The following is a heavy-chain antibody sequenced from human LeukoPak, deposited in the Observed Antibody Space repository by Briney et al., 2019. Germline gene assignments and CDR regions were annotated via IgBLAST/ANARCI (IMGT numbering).Heavy chain of an antibody. Sequence: GGSLRLSCAASGFTFSSYAMSWVRQAPGKGLEWVSAISGSGGSTYYADSVKGRFTISRDNSKNTLYLQMNSLRAEDTAVYYCARDERYSSGWFGSVNWFDPWGQGTLVTVSS. CDR3: ARDERYSSGWFGSVNWFDP. D-gene: IGHD6-19*01. V-gene: IGHV3-23*01. CDR1: GFTFSSYA. CDR2: ISGSGGST. J-gene: IGHJ5*02.